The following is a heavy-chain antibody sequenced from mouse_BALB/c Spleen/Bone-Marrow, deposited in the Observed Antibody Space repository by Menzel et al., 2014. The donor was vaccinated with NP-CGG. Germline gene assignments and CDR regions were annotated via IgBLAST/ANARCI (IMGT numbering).Heavy chain of an antibody. D-gene: IGHD1-2*01. Sequence: VESGGGLVKPGGSLKLSCAASGFTFSSYAMSWVRQSPEKRLEWVAEISSGGSYTYYPDTVTGRFTISRDNAKNTLYLEMSSLRSEDTAMYYCARDHYGYYTMDYWGQGTSATVSS. V-gene: IGHV5-9-4*01. CDR2: ISSGGSYT. J-gene: IGHJ4*01. CDR1: GFTFSSYA. CDR3: ARDHYGYYTMDY.